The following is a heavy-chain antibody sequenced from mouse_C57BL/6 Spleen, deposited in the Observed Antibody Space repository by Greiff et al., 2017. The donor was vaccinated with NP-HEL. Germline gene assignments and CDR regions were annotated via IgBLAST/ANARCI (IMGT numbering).Heavy chain of an antibody. CDR1: GFSLTSYG. J-gene: IGHJ4*01. V-gene: IGHV2-6-1*01. Sequence: VQLVESGPGLVAPSQSLSIPCTVSGFSLTSYGVHWVRQPPGKGLEWLVVIWSDGSTTYNSALKSRLSISKDNSKSQVFLKMNSLQTDDTAMYYCARQGITTVVATGNAMDYWGQGTSVTVSS. D-gene: IGHD1-1*01. CDR2: IWSDGST. CDR3: ARQGITTVVATGNAMDY.